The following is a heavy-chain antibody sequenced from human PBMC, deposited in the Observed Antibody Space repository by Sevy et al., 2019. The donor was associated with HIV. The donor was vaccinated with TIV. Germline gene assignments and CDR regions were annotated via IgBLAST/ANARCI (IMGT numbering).Heavy chain of an antibody. CDR1: GLTFSDYY. CDR2: ISNSGNTV. J-gene: IGHJ6*02. V-gene: IGHV3-11*01. D-gene: IGHD2-2*01. Sequence: GGSLRLSCSASGLTFSDYYMTWIRQAPGKGLECISYISNSGNTVYYAGSVKGRSTVSRDNAKKSLYLQLNSLRDEDTAVYYCAADNYCMSVGGCYGYGLDVWGQGTTVTVSS. CDR3: AADNYCMSVGGCYGYGLDV.